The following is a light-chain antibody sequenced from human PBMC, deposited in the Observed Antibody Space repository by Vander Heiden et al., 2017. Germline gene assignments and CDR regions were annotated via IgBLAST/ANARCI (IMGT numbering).Light chain of an antibody. V-gene: IGKV1-39*01. CDR2: AAS. CDR1: QSISNY. CDR3: QQCDSTPCT. Sequence: DIQMTQSPSSLSASVGDRVTITCRASQSISNYLNWYQKKPGKAPKLLIYAASNLQSGVPSRFSGSGSGTDFTLTISRLQLEDFATYYCQQCDSTPCTFGQGTKMEIK. J-gene: IGKJ2*02.